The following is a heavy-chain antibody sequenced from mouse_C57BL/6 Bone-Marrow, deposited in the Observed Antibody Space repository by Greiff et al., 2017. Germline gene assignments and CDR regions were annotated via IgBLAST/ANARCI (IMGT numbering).Heavy chain of an antibody. J-gene: IGHJ3*01. CDR3: ARDYYGSSYD. CDR1: GYTFTSYW. D-gene: IGHD1-1*01. Sequence: QVHVKQPGAELVRPGSSVKLSCKASGYTFTSYWMHWVKQRPIQGLEWIGNIDPSDSETHYNQKFKDKATLTVDKSSSTAYMQLSSLTSEDSAVYYCARDYYGSSYDWGQGTLVTVSA. CDR2: IDPSDSET. V-gene: IGHV1-52*01.